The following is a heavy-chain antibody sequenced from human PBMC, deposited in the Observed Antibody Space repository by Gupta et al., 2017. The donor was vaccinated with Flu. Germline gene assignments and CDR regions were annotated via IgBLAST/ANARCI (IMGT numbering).Heavy chain of an antibody. J-gene: IGHJ3*02. D-gene: IGHD2-2*02. Sequence: QAPGKGLEWVSSIDGSGGATYYADSVKGRFTISRDNSKNTLYLQMNSLRAEDTAVYFCAVRTIDCSGSSCYTPNIWGQGTMVTVSS. CDR3: AVRTIDCSGSSCYTPNI. V-gene: IGHV3-23*01. CDR2: IDGSGGAT.